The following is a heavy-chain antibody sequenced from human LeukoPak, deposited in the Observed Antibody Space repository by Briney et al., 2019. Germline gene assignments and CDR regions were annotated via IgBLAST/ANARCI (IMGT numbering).Heavy chain of an antibody. D-gene: IGHD5-24*01. CDR3: ANGYNLDY. J-gene: IGHJ4*02. CDR2: ISSSISVI. V-gene: IGHV3-48*01. Sequence: PGGSLRLSCAASGFTFSSYSMNWVRQAPGKGLEWVSYISSSISVIYYADSVKGRFTISRDNAKNSLYLQMHSLRAEDTAVYYCANGYNLDYWGQGTLVTVSS. CDR1: GFTFSSYS.